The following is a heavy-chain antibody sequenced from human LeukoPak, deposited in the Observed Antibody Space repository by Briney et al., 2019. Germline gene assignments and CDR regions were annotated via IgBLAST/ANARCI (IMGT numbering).Heavy chain of an antibody. V-gene: IGHV3-23*01. D-gene: IGHD6-13*01. Sequence: PGGSLRLSCAASGFTFSSYAMSWVRQAPGKGLEWASAISGSGGSTYYADSVKGRFTISRDNSKNTLYLQMNSLRAEDTAVYYCAKTGGGYSSSPVWGQGTLVTVSS. CDR3: AKTGGGYSSSPV. J-gene: IGHJ4*02. CDR1: GFTFSSYA. CDR2: ISGSGGST.